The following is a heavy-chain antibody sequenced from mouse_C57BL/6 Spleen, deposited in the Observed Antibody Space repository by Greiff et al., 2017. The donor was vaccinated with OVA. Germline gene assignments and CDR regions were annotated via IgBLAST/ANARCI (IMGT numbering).Heavy chain of an antibody. D-gene: IGHD2-4*01. CDR1: GYTFTSYW. CDR3: ARDDYDGYFDV. Sequence: QVQLQQPGAELVKPGASVKLSCKASGYTFTSYWMHWVKQRPGQGLEWIGMIHPHSGSTNYNEKFKSKATLTVDKSSSTAYLQLSSLTSEDSAVYYCARDDYDGYFDVWGTGTTVTVSS. J-gene: IGHJ1*03. V-gene: IGHV1-64*01. CDR2: IHPHSGST.